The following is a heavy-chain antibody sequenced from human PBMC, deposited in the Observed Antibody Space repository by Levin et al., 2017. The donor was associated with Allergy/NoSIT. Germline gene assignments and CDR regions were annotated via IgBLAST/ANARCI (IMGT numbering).Heavy chain of an antibody. CDR3: ARGGAREQWLVRSYNWFDP. D-gene: IGHD6-19*01. Sequence: GESLKISCKASGYTFTSYDINWVRQATGQGLEWMGWMNPNSGNTGYAQKFQGRVTMTRNTSISTAYMELSSLRSEDTAVYYCARGGAREQWLVRSYNWFDPWGQGTLVTVSS. CDR2: MNPNSGNT. CDR1: GYTFTSYD. J-gene: IGHJ5*02. V-gene: IGHV1-8*01.